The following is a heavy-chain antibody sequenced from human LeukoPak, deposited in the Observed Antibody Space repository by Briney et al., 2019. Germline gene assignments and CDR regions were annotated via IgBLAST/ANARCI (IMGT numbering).Heavy chain of an antibody. CDR2: INHSGST. D-gene: IGHD2-21*01. Sequence: SETLSLTCTVSGYSISTGYYWDWIRQPPGKGLEWIGEINHSGSTNYNPSLKSRVTISVDTSKNQFSLKLSSVTAADTAVYYCARRILWCSIWGQGTMVTVSS. CDR1: GYSISTGYY. V-gene: IGHV4-38-2*02. CDR3: ARRILWCSI. J-gene: IGHJ3*02.